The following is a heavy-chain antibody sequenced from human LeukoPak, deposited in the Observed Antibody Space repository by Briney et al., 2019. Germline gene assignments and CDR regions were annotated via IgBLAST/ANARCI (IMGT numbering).Heavy chain of an antibody. J-gene: IGHJ4*01. Sequence: SETPSLTCTVSGDSINGFYWSWIRQPPGKGLEWIGYIYYSGSTNYNPSLKSRATISVDTSKNQFSLKLTSVTAADTAVYYCARAPGTTFDYWGHGNMVTVSS. D-gene: IGHD4-17*01. CDR2: IYYSGST. CDR3: ARAPGTTFDY. V-gene: IGHV4-59*08. CDR1: GDSINGFY.